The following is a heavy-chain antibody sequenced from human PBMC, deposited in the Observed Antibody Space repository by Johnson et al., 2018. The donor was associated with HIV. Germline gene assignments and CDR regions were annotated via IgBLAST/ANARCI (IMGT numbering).Heavy chain of an antibody. D-gene: IGHD2-2*03. J-gene: IGHJ3*01. V-gene: IGHV3-74*01. CDR2: LNSDGSRT. Sequence: VQLVESGGGLVQPGGSLRLSCAASGFTFSTYWMNWVRQAPGKGLVWVSRLNSDGSRTDYADSVKGRFTISRDNAKNTLYLQMNSLRAEDTALYYCARDGYCSSSSCYHDAFDLWGQGTMVTVSS. CDR3: ARDGYCSSSSCYHDAFDL. CDR1: GFTFSTYW.